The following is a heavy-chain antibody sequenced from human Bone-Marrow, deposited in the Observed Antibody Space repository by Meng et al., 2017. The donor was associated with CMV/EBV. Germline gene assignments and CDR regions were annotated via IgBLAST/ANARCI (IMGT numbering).Heavy chain of an antibody. D-gene: IGHD2-2*01. J-gene: IGHJ6*02. V-gene: IGHV1-46*01. CDR1: GYTFTSYY. Sequence: ASVKVSCKASGYTFTSYYMHWVRQAPGQGLEWMGIINPSGGSTSYAQKFQGRVTMTRDTSTSTVYMELSSLRSEDTAVYYCARDMGNCSNTSCKTSYYYYGMDVWGQGTTVTVSS. CDR3: ARDMGNCSNTSCKTSYYYYGMDV. CDR2: INPSGGST.